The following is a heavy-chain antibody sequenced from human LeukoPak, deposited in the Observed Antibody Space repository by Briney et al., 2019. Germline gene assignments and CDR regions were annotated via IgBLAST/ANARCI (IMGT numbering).Heavy chain of an antibody. V-gene: IGHV3-23*01. CDR3: ARDLSSGWYWGSFDY. Sequence: GGSLRLSCAASGFSFSTYAMSWVRQAPGKGLEWVSGVNGNGGSTSYADSVKGRFTIFRDNSKNTLYLQMNSLRAEDTAVYYCARDLSSGWYWGSFDYWGQGTLVTVSS. D-gene: IGHD6-19*01. CDR2: VNGNGGST. J-gene: IGHJ4*02. CDR1: GFSFSTYA.